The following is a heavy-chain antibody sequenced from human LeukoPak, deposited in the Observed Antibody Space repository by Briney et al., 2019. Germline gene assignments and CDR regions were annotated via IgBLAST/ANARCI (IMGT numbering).Heavy chain of an antibody. CDR3: ARGAGLLKNYYYGMDV. D-gene: IGHD2/OR15-2a*01. Sequence: PSETLSLTCAVSGGSISSSNWWSWVRQPPGKGLEWIGEIYHSGSTNYNPSLKSRVTISVDRSKNQFSLKLSSVTAADTAVYYCARGAGLLKNYYYGMDVWGQGTTVTVSS. V-gene: IGHV4-4*02. CDR2: IYHSGST. J-gene: IGHJ6*02. CDR1: GGSISSSNW.